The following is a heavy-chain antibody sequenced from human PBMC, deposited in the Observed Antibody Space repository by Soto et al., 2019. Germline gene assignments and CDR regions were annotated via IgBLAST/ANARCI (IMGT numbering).Heavy chain of an antibody. D-gene: IGHD1-1*01. J-gene: IGHJ2*01. CDR2: ISTSGSTL. V-gene: IGHV3-11*04. CDR1: GFSFSDYY. CDR3: VSISVRPRAIRTAPGGWYFDL. Sequence: QVQLVESGGGLVKPGGSLRLSCAASGFSFSDYYMSWIRQAPGKGLEWISYISTSGSTLFYADSVKGRFTISRDNARNSLYLQISSLRAEDTAVYYRVSISVRPRAIRTAPGGWYFDLWGRGALATVSS.